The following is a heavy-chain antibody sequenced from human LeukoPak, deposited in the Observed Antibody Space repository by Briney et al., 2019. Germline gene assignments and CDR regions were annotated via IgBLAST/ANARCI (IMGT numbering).Heavy chain of an antibody. J-gene: IGHJ4*02. CDR3: ARGPPNWGFDY. V-gene: IGHV1-8*01. Sequence: ASVKVSCKASGYTFTSYDINWVRQATGQQLEWMGWMNPNSGNTGYAQKFKGRVTMTRNTSISTAYMELSSLRSEDTAVYYCARGPPNWGFDYWGQGTLVTVSS. CDR2: MNPNSGNT. CDR1: GYTFTSYD. D-gene: IGHD7-27*01.